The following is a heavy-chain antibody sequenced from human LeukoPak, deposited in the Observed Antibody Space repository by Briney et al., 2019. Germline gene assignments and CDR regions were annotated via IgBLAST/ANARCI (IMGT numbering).Heavy chain of an antibody. J-gene: IGHJ5*02. CDR3: ARGRGEGRGIAMIRGVRAPSYNWFDP. D-gene: IGHD3-10*01. CDR1: GGSITSPYW. CDR2: IYHSGSA. Sequence: SETLSLTCAVSGGSITSPYWWSWVRQSPGKGLEWIGEIYHSGSANYNPSLKSRVTISIDKSKNQFSLRLSSVTAADMAVYYCARGRGEGRGIAMIRGVRAPSYNWFDPWGHGILVTVSS. V-gene: IGHV4-4*02.